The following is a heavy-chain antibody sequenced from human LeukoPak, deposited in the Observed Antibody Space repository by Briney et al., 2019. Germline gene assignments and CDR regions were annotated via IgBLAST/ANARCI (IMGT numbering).Heavy chain of an antibody. Sequence: ASVKVSCKASGYTFTGYYMHWVRPAPGQGLEWMGWINPNSGGTNYAQKFQGRVTMTRDTSISTAYMELSRLRSDDTAVYYCARGPLSDILSGYYNGDAFDIWGQETMVTVSS. CDR1: GYTFTGYY. CDR2: INPNSGGT. CDR3: ARGPLSDILSGYYNGDAFDI. J-gene: IGHJ3*02. V-gene: IGHV1-2*02. D-gene: IGHD3-9*01.